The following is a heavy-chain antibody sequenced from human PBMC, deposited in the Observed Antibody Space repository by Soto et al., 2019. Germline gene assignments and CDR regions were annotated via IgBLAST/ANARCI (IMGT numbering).Heavy chain of an antibody. CDR3: AVLEGYYGSGSFQGAFDI. CDR2: ISYDGSNK. Sequence: VQLVESGGGVVQPGRSLRLSCAASGFTFSSYGMHWVRQAPGKGLEWVAVISYDGSNKYYADSVKGRFTISRDNSKNTLYLQMNSLRAEDTAVYYCAVLEGYYGSGSFQGAFDIWGQGTMVTVSS. D-gene: IGHD3-10*01. J-gene: IGHJ3*02. V-gene: IGHV3-30*03. CDR1: GFTFSSYG.